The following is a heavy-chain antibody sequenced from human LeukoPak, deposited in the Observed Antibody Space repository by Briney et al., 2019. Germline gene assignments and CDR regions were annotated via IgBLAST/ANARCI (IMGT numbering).Heavy chain of an antibody. CDR1: GGSISSYY. CDR2: IYSSGST. V-gene: IGHV4-59*01. CDR3: ARAHTSSWYMDY. J-gene: IGHJ4*02. D-gene: IGHD6-13*01. Sequence: KPSETLSLTCSVSGGSISSYYWSWIRQPPGKGLEWIGYIYSSGSTYYNPSLKSRVTISVDTSKNQLSLRLNSVTAADTALYYCARAHTSSWYMDYWGQGTLVTVSS.